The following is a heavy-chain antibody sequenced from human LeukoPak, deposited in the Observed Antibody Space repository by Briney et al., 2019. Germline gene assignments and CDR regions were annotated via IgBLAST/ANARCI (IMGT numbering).Heavy chain of an antibody. V-gene: IGHV3-30-3*01. CDR3: ARAPGGFHGDYSPIAY. CDR2: TSDDGSVK. Sequence: GGSLRLSCAASGFTFSSYAMHWVRQAPGKGLQWLALTSDDGSVKYYADSVKGRFTISRDNSQNTLYLQMNSLRADETAIYYCARAPGGFHGDYSPIAYWGQGTLVTVSS. J-gene: IGHJ4*02. CDR1: GFTFSSYA. D-gene: IGHD4-17*01.